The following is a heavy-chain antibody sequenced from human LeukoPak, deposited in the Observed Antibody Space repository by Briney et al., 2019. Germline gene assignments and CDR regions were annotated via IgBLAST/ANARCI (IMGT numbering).Heavy chain of an antibody. Sequence: GASVKVSCKASGYTFTGYHMHWVRQAPGQGLEWMGWINPDSGGTNNAQKFQGRVTMTRDTSISTAYMELSRLRSDDTAVYYCARTLYDTLDSDAFDFWGQGTMVIVSS. CDR1: GYTFTGYH. CDR2: INPDSGGT. D-gene: IGHD3-22*01. J-gene: IGHJ3*01. CDR3: ARTLYDTLDSDAFDF. V-gene: IGHV1-2*02.